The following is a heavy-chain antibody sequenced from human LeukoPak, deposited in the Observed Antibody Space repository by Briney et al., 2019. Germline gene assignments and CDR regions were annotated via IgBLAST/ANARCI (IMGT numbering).Heavy chain of an antibody. V-gene: IGHV4-59*01. Sequence: PSETLSLTCTVSGGSLSNYYWIWIRQPPGKGLEWIGYIYYSGNTNYNPSLKSRVTISVDTSKNQFSLKLSSVTAADTAVYYCARDYGDYANWFDPWGQGTLVTVSS. J-gene: IGHJ5*02. D-gene: IGHD4-17*01. CDR3: ARDYGDYANWFDP. CDR2: IYYSGNT. CDR1: GGSLSNYY.